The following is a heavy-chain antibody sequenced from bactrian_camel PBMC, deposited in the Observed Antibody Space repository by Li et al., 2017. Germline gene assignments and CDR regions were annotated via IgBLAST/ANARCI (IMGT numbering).Heavy chain of an antibody. CDR2: IDIDGRAT. D-gene: IGHD4*01. CDR1: GVTWSTYC. Sequence: VQLVESGGGSVQAGGSLRLSCAISGVTWSTYCMGWFRQGPGKEREGIVTIDIDGRATYADSVKGRFTISQDNAKNTQYLQMASLKPDDTAMYYCAANWCPELTGTQEGDYNMVPDFEGQGTQVTVS. J-gene: IGHJ4*01. V-gene: IGHV3S6*01.